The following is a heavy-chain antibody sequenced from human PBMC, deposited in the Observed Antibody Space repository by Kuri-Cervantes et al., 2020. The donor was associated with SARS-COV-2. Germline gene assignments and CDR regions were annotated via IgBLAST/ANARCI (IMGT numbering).Heavy chain of an antibody. CDR3: ARAITHCGSTSCYYAWNYYYMDV. CDR2: IIPIFGTA. D-gene: IGHD2-2*01. Sequence: SVKVSCKASGCTFSSYSISWVRQAPGKGLEWMGRIIPIFGTANYAQKFQGRVTITADESTSTAYMELSSLRSEDTAVYYCARAITHCGSTSCYYAWNYYYMDVWGKGTTVTVSS. CDR1: GCTFSSYS. J-gene: IGHJ6*03. V-gene: IGHV1-69*13.